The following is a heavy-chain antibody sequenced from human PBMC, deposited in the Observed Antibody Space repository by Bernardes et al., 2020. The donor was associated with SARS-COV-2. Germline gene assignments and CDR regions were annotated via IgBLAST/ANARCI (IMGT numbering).Heavy chain of an antibody. CDR1: GFTFSSYD. V-gene: IGHV3-13*01. CDR3: ARARIAAAGTEAFDI. Sequence: GGSLRLSCAASGFTFSSYDMHWVRQATGKGLEWVSAIGTAGDTYYPGSVKGRFTISRENAKNSLYLQMNSLRAGDTAVYYCARARIAAAGTEAFDIWGQGTMVTISS. CDR2: IGTAGDT. D-gene: IGHD6-13*01. J-gene: IGHJ3*02.